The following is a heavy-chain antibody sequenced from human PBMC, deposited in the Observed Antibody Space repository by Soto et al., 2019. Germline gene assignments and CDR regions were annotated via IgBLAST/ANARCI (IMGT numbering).Heavy chain of an antibody. D-gene: IGHD1-1*01. CDR1: GFTFSSYG. J-gene: IGHJ4*02. CDR3: AKGKPTTLYYFDY. Sequence: ESGGGVVQPGRSLRLSCAASGFTFSSYGMHWVRQAPGKGLEWVAVISYDGSNKYYADSVKGRFTISRDNSKNTLYLQMNSLRAEDTAVYYCAKGKPTTLYYFDYWGQGTLVTVSS. CDR2: ISYDGSNK. V-gene: IGHV3-30*18.